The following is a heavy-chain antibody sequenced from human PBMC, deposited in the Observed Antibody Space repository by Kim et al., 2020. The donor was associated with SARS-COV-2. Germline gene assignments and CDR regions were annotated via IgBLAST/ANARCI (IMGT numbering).Heavy chain of an antibody. D-gene: IGHD3-10*01. CDR1: GGTFSSYA. V-gene: IGHV1-69*04. Sequence: SVKVSCKASGGTFSSYAISWVRQAPGQGLEWMGRIIPILGIANYAQKFQGRVTITADKSTSTAYMELSSLRSEDTAVYYCARGSITMVRGVITPYYFDYWGQGTLVTVSS. J-gene: IGHJ4*02. CDR3: ARGSITMVRGVITPYYFDY. CDR2: IIPILGIA.